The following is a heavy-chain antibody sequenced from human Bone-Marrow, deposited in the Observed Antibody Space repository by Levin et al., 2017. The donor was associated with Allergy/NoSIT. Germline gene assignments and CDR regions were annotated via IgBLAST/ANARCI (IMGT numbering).Heavy chain of an antibody. V-gene: IGHV1-18*01. D-gene: IGHD3-9*01. CDR2: ISAYNGNT. CDR3: ARIKGRGDILTGYRDY. Sequence: AASVKVSCKASGYTFTSYGISWVRQAPGQGLEWMGWISAYNGNTNYAQKLQGRVTMTTDTSTSTAYMELRSLRSDDTAVYYCARIKGRGDILTGYRDYWGQGTLVTVSS. J-gene: IGHJ4*02. CDR1: GYTFTSYG.